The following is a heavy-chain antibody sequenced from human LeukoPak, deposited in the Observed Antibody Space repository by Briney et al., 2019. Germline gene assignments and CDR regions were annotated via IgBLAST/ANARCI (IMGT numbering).Heavy chain of an antibody. CDR1: GGSFSGYY. CDR2: INHSGST. CDR3: ARDWDTAMVRYDY. V-gene: IGHV4-34*01. D-gene: IGHD5-18*01. Sequence: SETLSLTCAVYGGSFSGYYWSWIRQPPGKGLEWIGEINHSGSTNYNPSLKSRVTTSVDTSKNQFSLKLSSVTAADTAVYYCARDWDTAMVRYDYWGQGTLVTVSS. J-gene: IGHJ4*02.